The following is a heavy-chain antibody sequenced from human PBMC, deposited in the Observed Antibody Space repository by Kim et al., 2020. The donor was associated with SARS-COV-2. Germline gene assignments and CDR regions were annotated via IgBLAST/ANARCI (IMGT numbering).Heavy chain of an antibody. J-gene: IGHJ4*02. Sequence: SNPSRKSRVTLSGDPSKNQFSLKLSSVTAADTAVYYCARGDSGSYPADYWGQGTLVTVSS. D-gene: IGHD1-26*01. V-gene: IGHV4-39*07. CDR3: ARGDSGSYPADY.